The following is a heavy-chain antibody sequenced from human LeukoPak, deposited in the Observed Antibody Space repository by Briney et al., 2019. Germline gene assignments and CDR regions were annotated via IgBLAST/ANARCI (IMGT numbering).Heavy chain of an antibody. J-gene: IGHJ4*02. V-gene: IGHV4-59*08. CDR2: IYYSGSA. CDR1: GDSISNYY. D-gene: IGHD6-19*01. Sequence: SETLSLTCTVSGDSISNYYWSWIRQPPGEGLGWSGYIYYSGSANYNPSLKSRVTMSVDMSKNQFSLKLGSVTAADTAVYYCAKVASDTSGWYRFDYWGQGTLVTVSS. CDR3: AKVASDTSGWYRFDY.